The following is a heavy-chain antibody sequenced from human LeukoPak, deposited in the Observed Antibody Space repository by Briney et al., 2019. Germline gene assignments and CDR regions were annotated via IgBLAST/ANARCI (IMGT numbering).Heavy chain of an antibody. CDR3: ARGRGYSSSWYFY. D-gene: IGHD6-13*01. J-gene: IGHJ4*02. V-gene: IGHV3-21*01. CDR1: GFTFSSYS. Sequence: GGSLRLSCAASGFTFSSYSMNWVRQAPGKGLEWVSSISSSSSYIYYADSVKGRFTISRDNAKNSLYLRMNSLRAEDTAVYYCARGRGYSSSWYFYWGQETLVTVSS. CDR2: ISSSSSYI.